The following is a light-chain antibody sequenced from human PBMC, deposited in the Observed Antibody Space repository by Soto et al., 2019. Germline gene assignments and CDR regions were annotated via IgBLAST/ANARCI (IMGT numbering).Light chain of an antibody. J-gene: IGKJ1*01. CDR3: QQGYSRPRT. V-gene: IGKV1-5*03. CDR2: KAS. Sequence: DIQMTQSPSTLSGSVGDRVTITCRASQTISSWLAWYQQKPGKAPKLLIYKASTLKSGVPSRFSGSGSGTEFTLTIGSLQPDDFATYFCQQGYSRPRTFGQGTKVEIK. CDR1: QTISSW.